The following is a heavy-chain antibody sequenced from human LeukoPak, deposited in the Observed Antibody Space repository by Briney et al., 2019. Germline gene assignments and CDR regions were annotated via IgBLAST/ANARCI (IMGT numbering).Heavy chain of an antibody. Sequence: SETLSLTCTVSGESISGFYWNWIRQPPGKGLEWIGYIYYSGSTNYNPSLKSRVTISVDTSKNQFSLKLSSVTAADTAVYYCARDCSGGSCYSYWGQGTLVTVSS. CDR2: IYYSGST. J-gene: IGHJ4*02. CDR1: GESISGFY. CDR3: ARDCSGGSCYSY. V-gene: IGHV4-59*01. D-gene: IGHD2-15*01.